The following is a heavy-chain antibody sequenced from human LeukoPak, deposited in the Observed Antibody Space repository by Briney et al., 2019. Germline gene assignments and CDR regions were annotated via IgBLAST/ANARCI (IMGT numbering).Heavy chain of an antibody. Sequence: SETLSLTCAVSGGSISSSNWWSWVRQPPGKGLEWIGEIYHSGSTNYNPSLKSRVTISVDKSKNQFSLKLSSVTAADTAVYYCASRIFYDFWSGYYMGGELDYWGQGTLVTVSS. CDR2: IYHSGST. CDR1: GGSISSSNW. J-gene: IGHJ4*02. D-gene: IGHD3-3*01. V-gene: IGHV4-4*02. CDR3: ASRIFYDFWSGYYMGGELDY.